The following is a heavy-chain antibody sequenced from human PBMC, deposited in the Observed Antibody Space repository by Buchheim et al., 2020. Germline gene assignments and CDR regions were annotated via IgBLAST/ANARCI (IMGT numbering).Heavy chain of an antibody. CDR1: GFTFSSYS. J-gene: IGHJ4*02. V-gene: IGHV3-21*01. Sequence: EVQLVESGGGLVKPGGSLRLSCAASGFTFSSYSMNWVRQAPGKGLEWVSSISSSSSSIYYADSVKGRFTISRDNAKNALYLKMNSLRAEDTAVYYCARGPYYDSSGLNYWGQGTL. CDR3: ARGPYYDSSGLNY. D-gene: IGHD3-22*01. CDR2: ISSSSSSI.